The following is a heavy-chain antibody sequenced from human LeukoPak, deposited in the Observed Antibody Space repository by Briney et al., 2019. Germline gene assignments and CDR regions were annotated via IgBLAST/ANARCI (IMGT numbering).Heavy chain of an antibody. Sequence: ASVKVSCKASGYTFTGYYMHWVRQAPGQGLEWMGIINPSGGSTSYAQKFQGRVTMTRDMSTSTVYMELSSLRSEDTAVYYCAREGYSSSWYRDNWFDPWGQGTLVTVSS. V-gene: IGHV1-46*01. CDR2: INPSGGST. CDR3: AREGYSSSWYRDNWFDP. CDR1: GYTFTGYY. J-gene: IGHJ5*02. D-gene: IGHD6-13*01.